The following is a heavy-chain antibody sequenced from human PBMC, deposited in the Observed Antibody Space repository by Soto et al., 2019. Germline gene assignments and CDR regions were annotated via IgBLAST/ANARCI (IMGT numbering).Heavy chain of an antibody. CDR2: IYYSGST. J-gene: IGHJ6*02. D-gene: IGHD2-21*02. CDR1: GGSISSGGYY. V-gene: IGHV4-31*03. CDR3: ARTTGAYCGGDCYSEPHYYYYGMDV. Sequence: SETLSLTCTVSGGSISSGGYYWSWIRQHPGKGLEWIGYIYYSGSTYYNPSLKSRVTISVDTSKNQFSLKLSSVTAADTAVYYCARTTGAYCGGDCYSEPHYYYYGMDVWDQGTTVTVSS.